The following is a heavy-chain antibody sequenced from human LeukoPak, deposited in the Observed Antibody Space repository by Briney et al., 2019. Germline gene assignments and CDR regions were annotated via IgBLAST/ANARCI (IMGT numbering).Heavy chain of an antibody. D-gene: IGHD1-26*01. Sequence: GASVKVSCKVSGYTLTELSMHWVRQAPGKGLEWMGGFDPEDGETIYAQKFQGRVTMTGDTSTDTAYMELSSLRSEDTAVYYCATNLGSHGWFDPWGQGTLVTVSS. CDR3: ATNLGSHGWFDP. V-gene: IGHV1-24*01. CDR2: FDPEDGET. CDR1: GYTLTELS. J-gene: IGHJ5*02.